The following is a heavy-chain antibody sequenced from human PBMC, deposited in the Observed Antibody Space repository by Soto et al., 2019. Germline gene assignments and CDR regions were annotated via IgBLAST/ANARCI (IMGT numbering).Heavy chain of an antibody. CDR1: GFTFTMYS. CDR3: ARESEDLTSNFDY. CDR2: ISSTTNYI. V-gene: IGHV3-21*06. Sequence: WGSLRVSWVSSGFTFTMYSMNWVRQAPGKGLEWVSSISSTTNYIYYGDSMKGRFTISRDNAKNSLYLEMNSLRAEDTAVYYCARESEDLTSNFDYWGQGTMVTVSS. J-gene: IGHJ4*02.